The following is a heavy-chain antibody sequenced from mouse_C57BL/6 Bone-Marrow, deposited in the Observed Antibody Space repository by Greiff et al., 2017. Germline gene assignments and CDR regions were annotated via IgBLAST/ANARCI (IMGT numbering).Heavy chain of an antibody. Sequence: VQLQQSGAELARPGASVKMSCKASGYTFTSYTMHWVKQRPGQGLEWIGYINPSSGYTKYNQKFKDKATLTADKSSSTAYMQLSSLTSEDSAVYYCARRRWLLRVYAMDDWGQGTSVTVSS. CDR1: GYTFTSYT. J-gene: IGHJ4*01. D-gene: IGHD2-3*01. CDR3: ARRRWLLRVYAMDD. CDR2: INPSSGYT. V-gene: IGHV1-4*01.